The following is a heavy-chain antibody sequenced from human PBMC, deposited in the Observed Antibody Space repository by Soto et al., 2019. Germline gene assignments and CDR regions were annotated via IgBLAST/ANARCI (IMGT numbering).Heavy chain of an antibody. Sequence: GGSLRLSCAASGFTFSSYSMNWVRQAPGKGLEWVSSISSSSSYIYYAVSVKGRVTISRDNAKNSLYLQMNSLRAEDTAVYYCARDLGYCSGGSCYFGWFDPWGQGTLVTV. V-gene: IGHV3-21*01. CDR3: ARDLGYCSGGSCYFGWFDP. CDR2: ISSSSSYI. J-gene: IGHJ5*02. CDR1: GFTFSSYS. D-gene: IGHD2-15*01.